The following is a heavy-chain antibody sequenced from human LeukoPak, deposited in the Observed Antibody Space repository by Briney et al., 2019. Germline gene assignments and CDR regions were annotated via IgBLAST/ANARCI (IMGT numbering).Heavy chain of an antibody. V-gene: IGHV1-24*01. CDR1: GYTLTELS. J-gene: IGHJ6*02. CDR3: AVFPGNPRLYYYYGMDV. CDR2: FDPEDGET. D-gene: IGHD1-14*01. Sequence: ASVKVSCKVSGYTLTELSMHWVRQAPGKGLEWMGGFDPEDGETIYAQKFQGRVTMTEDTSTDTAYMELSSLRSEDTAVYYCAVFPGNPRLYYYYGMDVWGQGTTVTVSS.